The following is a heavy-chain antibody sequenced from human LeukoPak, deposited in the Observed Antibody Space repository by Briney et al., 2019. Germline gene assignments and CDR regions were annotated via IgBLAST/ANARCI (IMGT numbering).Heavy chain of an antibody. CDR1: GFTFSNHW. Sequence: GSLRLSCAGSGFTFSNHWLSWVRQAPGKGLEWVANIRHDGGEKNFLDSVKGRFTISRDNAKNSLYLQMNSLRAEDTAMYYCARVCSGGSCRDYWGQGTLVTVSS. D-gene: IGHD2-15*01. CDR3: ARVCSGGSCRDY. V-gene: IGHV3-7*01. J-gene: IGHJ4*02. CDR2: IRHDGGEK.